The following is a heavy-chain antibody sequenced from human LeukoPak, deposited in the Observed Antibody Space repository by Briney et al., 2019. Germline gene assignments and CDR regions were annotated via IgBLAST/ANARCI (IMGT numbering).Heavy chain of an antibody. V-gene: IGHV3-48*03. CDR1: GFTFSIYE. CDR2: ISGSGSDT. Sequence: GGSLRLSCAASGFTFSIYEMTWVRQAPGKGLEWVSYISGSGSDTYYADSVRGRSTISRDNAKKSLYLQMNSLRVEDTAVYYCARVGDISGYYHGGDASDIWGQGTMVTVSS. J-gene: IGHJ3*02. D-gene: IGHD3-22*01. CDR3: ARVGDISGYYHGGDASDI.